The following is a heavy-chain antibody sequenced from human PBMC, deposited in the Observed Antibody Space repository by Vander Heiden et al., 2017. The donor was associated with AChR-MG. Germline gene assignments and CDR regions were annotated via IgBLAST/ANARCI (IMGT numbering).Heavy chain of an antibody. Sequence: QVQLVQSGAEVKKPGASVKVSCKASGYTFTGYYMHWVRQAPGQGLEWMGRINPNSGGTNYAQKFQGRVTMTRDTSISTAYMELSRLRSDDTAVYYCARDSGTITMVQGVTSPLNWGQGTLVTVSS. CDR2: INPNSGGT. CDR1: GYTFTGYY. CDR3: ARDSGTITMVQGVTSPLN. D-gene: IGHD3-10*01. J-gene: IGHJ4*02. V-gene: IGHV1-2*06.